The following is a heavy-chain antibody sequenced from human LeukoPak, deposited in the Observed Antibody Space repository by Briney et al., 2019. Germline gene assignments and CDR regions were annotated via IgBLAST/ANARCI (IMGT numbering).Heavy chain of an antibody. Sequence: GGSLRLSCAASAFTFNTYWMHWVRQVPGRGLEWVSAISGSGGSTYYADSVKGRFTISRDNSKNTLYLQMNSLRAEDTAVYYCAKDPHWNYGDDAFDIWGQGTMVTGSS. CDR2: ISGSGGST. CDR3: AKDPHWNYGDDAFDI. D-gene: IGHD1-7*01. J-gene: IGHJ3*02. V-gene: IGHV3-23*01. CDR1: AFTFNTYW.